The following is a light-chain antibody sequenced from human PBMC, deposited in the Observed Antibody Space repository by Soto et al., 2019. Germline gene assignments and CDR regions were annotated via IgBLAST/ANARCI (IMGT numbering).Light chain of an antibody. CDR1: QSISTW. V-gene: IGKV1-5*03. Sequence: DIQMTQSPSTLSASVGDRVTITCRASQSISTWLAWYQQKLGEAPNILIYKASSIKSGVPSRFSGSGSGTKFTLTVSSLQPDDFATYYCQQYHSYSTFGQGTKVDIK. J-gene: IGKJ1*01. CDR2: KAS. CDR3: QQYHSYST.